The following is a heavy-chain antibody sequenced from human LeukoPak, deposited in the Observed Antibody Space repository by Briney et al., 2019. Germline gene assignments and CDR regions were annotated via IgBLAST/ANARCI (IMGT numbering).Heavy chain of an antibody. D-gene: IGHD1-7*01. CDR1: GVSVNSGDYY. V-gene: IGHV4-39*01. CDR2: IYSSGTT. J-gene: IGHJ4*02. CDR3: TRQLGTATTSVVDY. Sequence: SETLSLTCTVSGVSVNSGDYYWGWIRQSPGKSLEGIGNIYSSGTTYYNPSLKSRVIISMDTSRNQFSLNLSSVIAADTAVYFCTRQLGTATTSVVDYWGQGTLVTVSS.